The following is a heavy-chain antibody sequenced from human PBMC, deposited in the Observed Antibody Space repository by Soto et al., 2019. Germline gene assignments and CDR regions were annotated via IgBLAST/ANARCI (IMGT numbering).Heavy chain of an antibody. V-gene: IGHV3-30-3*01. CDR3: ARDSLFRVPATSTYYDFWSGYYPIDY. CDR1: GFTFSSYA. D-gene: IGHD3-3*01. Sequence: GGSLRLSCAASGFTFSSYAMHWVRQAPGKGLEWVAVISYDGSNKYYADSVKGRFTISRDNSKNTLYLQMNSLRAEDTAVYYCARDSLFRVPATSTYYDFWSGYYPIDYWGQGTLVTVSS. CDR2: ISYDGSNK. J-gene: IGHJ4*02.